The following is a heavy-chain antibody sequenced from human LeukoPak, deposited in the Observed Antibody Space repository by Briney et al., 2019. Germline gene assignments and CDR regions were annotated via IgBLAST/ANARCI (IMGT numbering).Heavy chain of an antibody. CDR1: GGSISSYY. V-gene: IGHV4-59*01. Sequence: SETLSLTCTVSGGSISSYYWSWIRQPPGKGLESIGNIYYSGSTNYNPSLKSRVTISVDTSKNQFSLKLSSVTAADTAVYYCARGFLPSGYNFDYWGQGTLVTVSS. CDR3: ARGFLPSGYNFDY. CDR2: IYYSGST. D-gene: IGHD3-22*01. J-gene: IGHJ4*02.